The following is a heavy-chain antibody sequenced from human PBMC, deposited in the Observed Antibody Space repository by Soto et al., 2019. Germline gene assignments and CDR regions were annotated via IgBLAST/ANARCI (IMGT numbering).Heavy chain of an antibody. Sequence: QVQLVQSGDEVRKPGSSVKVSCKASGYIFVNYGIAWVRQAPGQGLEWMGWISPYSGNPHYASKGQGRLTMTTDTSTSTAYMDLGSLTSDDTAVYYCAMMDNYVTPTPQDVWGQGPTVTVSS. CDR1: GYIFVNYG. J-gene: IGHJ6*02. D-gene: IGHD3-16*01. V-gene: IGHV1-18*01. CDR3: AMMDNYVTPTPQDV. CDR2: ISPYSGNP.